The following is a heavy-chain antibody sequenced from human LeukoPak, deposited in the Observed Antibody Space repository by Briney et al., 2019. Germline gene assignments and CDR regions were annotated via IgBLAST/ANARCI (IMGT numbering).Heavy chain of an antibody. V-gene: IGHV3-7*01. J-gene: IGHJ6*04. CDR1: GFTFSTYW. Sequence: PGGSLRLSCAASGFTFSTYWMSWVRQAPGKGLEWVASIKEDGSEKNFEDSVKGRFTISTDNATNSLYLQMNSLRAEDTAVYYCASAYVWGKGTTVTVSS. CDR3: ASAYV. CDR2: IKEDGSEK. D-gene: IGHD3-16*01.